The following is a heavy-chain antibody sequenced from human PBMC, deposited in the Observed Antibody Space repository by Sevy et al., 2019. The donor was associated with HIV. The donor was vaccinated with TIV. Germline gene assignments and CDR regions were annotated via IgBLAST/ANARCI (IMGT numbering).Heavy chain of an antibody. CDR3: XXXXXXXXXEGAFDI. Sequence: GGSLRLSCAASGFTFSSYAMSWVRQAPGKGLEWVSAISGSGGSTYYADSVKGRFTISRDNSKNTLYLQMNSLRAEDXXXXXXXXXXXXXXXEGAFDIWGQGTMVTVSS. V-gene: IGHV3-23*01. CDR2: ISGSGGST. J-gene: IGHJ3*02. CDR1: GFTFSSYA.